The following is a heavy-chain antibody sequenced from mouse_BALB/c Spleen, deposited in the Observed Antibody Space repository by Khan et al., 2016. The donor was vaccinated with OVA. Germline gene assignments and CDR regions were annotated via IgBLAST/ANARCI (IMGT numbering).Heavy chain of an antibody. V-gene: IGHV1-9*01. J-gene: IGHJ2*01. CDR2: ILPGSGST. Sequence: QVQLQQSGAELMKPGASVKISCKATGYTFSGYWREWVKQRPGHGLEWIGEILPGSGSTKYNEKFKGKATLTADTSSNTAYMQLSSLTSEDSAVYYCARSRYYGRSYFDYWGQGTTLTVS. CDR3: ARSRYYGRSYFDY. CDR1: GYTFSGYW. D-gene: IGHD1-1*01.